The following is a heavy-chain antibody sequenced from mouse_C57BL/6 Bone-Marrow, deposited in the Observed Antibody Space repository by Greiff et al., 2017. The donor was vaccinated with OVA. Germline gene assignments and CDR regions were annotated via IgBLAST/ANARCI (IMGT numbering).Heavy chain of an antibody. D-gene: IGHD2-12*01. Sequence: EVKVEESGGGLVQPGGSMKLSCVASGFTFSNYWMNWVRQSPEKGLEWVAQIRLKSDNYATHYAESVKGRFTISRDDSKSSVYLQMNNVRAEDTGIYYCTAYYSGAYWGQGTLVTVSA. CDR1: GFTFSNYW. J-gene: IGHJ3*01. CDR3: TAYYSGAY. V-gene: IGHV6-3*01. CDR2: IRLKSDNYAT.